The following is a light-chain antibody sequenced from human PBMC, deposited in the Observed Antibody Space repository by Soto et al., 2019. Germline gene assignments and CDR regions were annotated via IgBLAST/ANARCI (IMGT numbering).Light chain of an antibody. Sequence: DIQMTQSPSTLSASVGDRVTITCRASQSISTWLAWYQQKPGKAPKLLIYKASNLEGGVPSRFSGSGSGTEFTINISSLQADDFATYYCQQYNTYPLTFGGGTTVEIK. CDR2: KAS. CDR1: QSISTW. J-gene: IGKJ4*01. CDR3: QQYNTYPLT. V-gene: IGKV1-5*03.